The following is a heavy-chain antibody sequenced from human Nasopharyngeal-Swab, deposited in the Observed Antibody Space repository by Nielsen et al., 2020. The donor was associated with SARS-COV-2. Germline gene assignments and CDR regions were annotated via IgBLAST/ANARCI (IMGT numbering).Heavy chain of an antibody. CDR1: GFTFSSYG. J-gene: IGHJ4*02. CDR2: IWYDGSNK. D-gene: IGHD6-13*01. Sequence: GGSLSLSCAASGFTFSSYGMHWVLQAPGKGLEWVAVIWYDGSNKYYADSVKGRFTISRDNSKNTLYLQMNSLRAEDTAVYYCARDQLGGGPCFDYWGQGTLVTVSS. CDR3: ARDQLGGGPCFDY. V-gene: IGHV3-33*01.